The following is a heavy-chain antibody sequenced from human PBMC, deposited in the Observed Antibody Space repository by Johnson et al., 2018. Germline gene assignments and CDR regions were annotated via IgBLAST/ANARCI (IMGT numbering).Heavy chain of an antibody. J-gene: IGHJ6*03. Sequence: QVQLVESGGGVVQPGRSLRLSCVASGYTFSNHGMHWVRLAPGKGLEWVACIRFDGSREYYADSVKGRFTLSRDDSKNTLFLQMNSLRAEDTALYYCARTGGSTSVYYYYYMDVWGKGTTVTVSS. V-gene: IGHV3-33*01. CDR3: ARTGGSTSVYYYYYMDV. CDR2: IRFDGSRE. CDR1: GYTFSNHG. D-gene: IGHD2-2*01.